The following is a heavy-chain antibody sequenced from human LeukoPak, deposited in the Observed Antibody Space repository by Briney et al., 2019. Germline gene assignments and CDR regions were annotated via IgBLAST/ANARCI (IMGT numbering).Heavy chain of an antibody. CDR1: GYTFTSYG. D-gene: IGHD6-13*01. J-gene: IGHJ5*02. CDR2: ISAYNGNT. V-gene: IGHV1-18*04. Sequence: ASVKVSCKASGYTFTSYGISWVRQAPGQGLEWMGWISAYNGNTNYAQKLQGRVTMTTDTPTSTAYMELRSLRSDDTAVYYCANYIAAAGGNWFDPWGQGTLVTVSS. CDR3: ANYIAAAGGNWFDP.